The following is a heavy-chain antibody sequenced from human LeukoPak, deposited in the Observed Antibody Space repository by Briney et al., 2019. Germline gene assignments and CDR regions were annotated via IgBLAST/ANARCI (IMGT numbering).Heavy chain of an antibody. D-gene: IGHD4-17*01. J-gene: IGHJ4*02. Sequence: GGSLRLSCAASGFTFSSYTMHWIRQAPGKGLEWVSSISGSNSYIFYADSVKGRFTVSRDNAKDSLYLQMNSLRAEDTAVYYCATDSHYAFDFWGLGTLVTVSS. CDR2: ISGSNSYI. CDR3: ATDSHYAFDF. CDR1: GFTFSSYT. V-gene: IGHV3-21*01.